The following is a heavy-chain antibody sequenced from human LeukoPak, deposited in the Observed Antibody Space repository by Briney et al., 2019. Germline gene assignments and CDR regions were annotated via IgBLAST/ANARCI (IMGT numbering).Heavy chain of an antibody. D-gene: IGHD5-18*01. Sequence: GESLKISCKGSGYSFTNYWIGWVRQMPGKGLEWMGIIYPGDSDTRYSPSFQGQVTISADKSISTAYLQWSSLKASDTAMYYCARQSDTAMVLAPFDYWGQGTLVTVSS. V-gene: IGHV5-51*01. CDR2: IYPGDSDT. CDR3: ARQSDTAMVLAPFDY. CDR1: GYSFTNYW. J-gene: IGHJ4*02.